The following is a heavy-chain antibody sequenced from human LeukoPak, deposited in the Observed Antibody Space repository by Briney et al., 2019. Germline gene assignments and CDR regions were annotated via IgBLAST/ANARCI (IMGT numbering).Heavy chain of an antibody. CDR2: IRYDRSNK. Sequence: GGSLRLSCAASGFSFSSYGMHWVRQAPGKGLEWVAFIRYDRSNKYYADSVKGRFTISRDNSKNTLYLQMNSLRADDTAVYYCARGSGYSYAFTGRERTKSRLDYWGQGTLVTVSS. V-gene: IGHV3-30*02. D-gene: IGHD5-18*01. CDR3: ARGSGYSYAFTGRERTKSRLDY. J-gene: IGHJ4*02. CDR1: GFSFSSYG.